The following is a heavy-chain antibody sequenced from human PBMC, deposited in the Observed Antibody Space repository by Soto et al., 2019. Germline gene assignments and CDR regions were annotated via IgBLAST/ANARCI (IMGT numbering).Heavy chain of an antibody. CDR2: IYPGDSDT. D-gene: IGHD5-18*01. V-gene: IGHV5-51*01. J-gene: IGHJ4*02. CDR1: GYSFTSYW. CDR3: ARVGGYIWGFDF. Sequence: GESLKISCKGSGYSFTSYWIGWVRQMPGKGLEWMGIIYPGDSDTRYSPSFQGRVTMTTDTSTATAYMELDNLTSDDTAVYYCARVGGYIWGFDFWGQGTLVTVSS.